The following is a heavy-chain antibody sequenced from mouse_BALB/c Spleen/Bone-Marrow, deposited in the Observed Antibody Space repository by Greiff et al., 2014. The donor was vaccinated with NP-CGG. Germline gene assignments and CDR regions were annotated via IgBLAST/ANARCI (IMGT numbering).Heavy chain of an antibody. CDR3: ARRDDYYGMDY. V-gene: IGHV4-1*02. CDR2: INPDSRTI. Sequence: EVQRVESGGGLVQPGGSLKLSCAASGLDFSRYWMSWVRQAPGKGLEWIGEINPDSRTINSKQSLKDKFIISRDKGKNTLYLEMSKVRSEDTALYYCARRDDYYGMDYWGQGTLVTVSS. D-gene: IGHD3-3*01. CDR1: GLDFSRYW. J-gene: IGHJ4*01.